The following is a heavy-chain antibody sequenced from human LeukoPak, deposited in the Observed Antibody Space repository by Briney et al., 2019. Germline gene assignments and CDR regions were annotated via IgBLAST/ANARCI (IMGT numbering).Heavy chain of an antibody. CDR2: MHYSGST. D-gene: IGHD3-22*01. CDR1: GGSISSTSYY. Sequence: SETLSLTCTVSGGSISSTSYYWGWIRQPPGKGLEWIGSMHYSGSTYSNPSLKSRVTISADTSKNQFSLKLKSVTAADTAVYYCARQYYDSTGYYYFDYWGQGTLVTVSS. V-gene: IGHV4-39*01. CDR3: ARQYYDSTGYYYFDY. J-gene: IGHJ4*02.